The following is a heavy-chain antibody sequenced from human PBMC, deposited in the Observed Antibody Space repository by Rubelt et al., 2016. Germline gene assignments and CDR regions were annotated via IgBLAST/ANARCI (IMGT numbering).Heavy chain of an antibody. V-gene: IGHV1-18*01. CDR1: GYTFTSYG. J-gene: IGHJ4*02. Sequence: QVQLVQSGAEVKKPGASVKVSCKASGYTFTSYGISWVRQAPGQGLEWMGWISAYNGNTNYAQKPPGRVTWTTATSTTTAYLELRSRGSDDTAVYYCARDLPPFRRYNWNFPLDYWGQGTLVTVSS. D-gene: IGHD1-7*01. CDR2: ISAYNGNT. CDR3: ARDLPPFRRYNWNFPLDY.